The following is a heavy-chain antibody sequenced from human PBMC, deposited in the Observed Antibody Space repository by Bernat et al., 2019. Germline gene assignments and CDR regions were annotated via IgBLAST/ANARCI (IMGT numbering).Heavy chain of an antibody. D-gene: IGHD2-15*01. CDR2: ISGDGGST. V-gene: IGHV3-43*02. CDR3: AKDKFRYCSGGSCYSEDY. CDR1: GFTFDDYA. Sequence: EVQLVESGGGVVQPGGSLRLSCAASGFTFDDYAMHWVRQAPGKGLEWVSLISGDGGSTYYADSVKGRFTISRDNSKNSLYLQMNSLRTEDNALYYCAKDKFRYCSGGSCYSEDYWGQGTLVTVSS. J-gene: IGHJ4*02.